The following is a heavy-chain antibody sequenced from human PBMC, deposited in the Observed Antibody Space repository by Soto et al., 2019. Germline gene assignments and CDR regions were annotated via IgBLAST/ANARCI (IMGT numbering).Heavy chain of an antibody. J-gene: IGHJ4*02. Sequence: QVRLQESGPGLVKPSGTLSLTCAVSSGSISTTTNWWNWVRQPPGKGLEWIGEIYYDGNTNYNPSLKSRVTMSVDKSKNQFSLNLKSVTAADTAVYYCARGQFPFYFDYWGQGTLVTVSS. D-gene: IGHD4-4*01. CDR3: ARGQFPFYFDY. CDR2: IYYDGNT. CDR1: SGSISTTTNW. V-gene: IGHV4-4*02.